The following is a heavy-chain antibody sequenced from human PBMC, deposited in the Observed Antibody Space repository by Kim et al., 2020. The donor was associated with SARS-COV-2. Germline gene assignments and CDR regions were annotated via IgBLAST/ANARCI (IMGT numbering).Heavy chain of an antibody. D-gene: IGHD3-16*01. Sequence: GGSLRLSCAASGFTFSSYGMHWVRQAPGKGLEWVAVIWYDGSNKYYADSVKGRFTISRDNSKNTLYLQMNSLRAEDTAVYYCAKDRFWEVITFRGPYYYGMDVWGQGTTVTVSS. J-gene: IGHJ6*02. V-gene: IGHV3-33*06. CDR1: GFTFSSYG. CDR2: IWYDGSNK. CDR3: AKDRFWEVITFRGPYYYGMDV.